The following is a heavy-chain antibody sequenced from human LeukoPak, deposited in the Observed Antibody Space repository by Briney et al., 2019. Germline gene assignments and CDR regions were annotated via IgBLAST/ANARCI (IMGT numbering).Heavy chain of an antibody. V-gene: IGHV3-74*01. D-gene: IGHD1-1*01. J-gene: IGHJ3*02. Sequence: QPGGSLRLSCAASGFTFSSYGMHWVRQAPGKGLVWVSRVNSDGSTTRYSASVKGRFTISRDNAKNTLYLQMNSLRAEDTAVYYCARSTLGDAFDIWGQGTMVTVSS. CDR3: ARSTLGDAFDI. CDR1: GFTFSSYG. CDR2: VNSDGSTT.